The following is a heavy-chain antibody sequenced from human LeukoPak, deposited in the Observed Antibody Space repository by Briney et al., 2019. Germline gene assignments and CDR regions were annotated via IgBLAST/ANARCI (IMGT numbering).Heavy chain of an antibody. D-gene: IGHD5-24*01. J-gene: IGHJ4*02. CDR2: ISAYNGNT. V-gene: IGHV1-18*01. CDR1: GYTFTSFG. CDR3: ARAEPSWLAKDY. Sequence: ASVKVSCKASGYTFTSFGISWVRQAPGQGLEWMGWISAYNGNTNYAQKLQGRVTMTTDTSTSTACMELRSLRSDDTAVYYCARAEPSWLAKDYWGQGTLVTVSS.